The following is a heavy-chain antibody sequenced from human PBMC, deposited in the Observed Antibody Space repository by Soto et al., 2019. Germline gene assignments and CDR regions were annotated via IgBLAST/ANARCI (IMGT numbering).Heavy chain of an antibody. Sequence: PGGSLRLSCAASGFTFSSYAMHWVRQAPGKGLEWVAVISYDGSNKYYADSVKGRFTISRDNSKNTLYLQMNSLRAEDTAVYYCARDLGFLEWSTYYYGMDVWGQGTTVTVS. CDR2: ISYDGSNK. CDR3: ARDLGFLEWSTYYYGMDV. V-gene: IGHV3-30-3*01. D-gene: IGHD3-3*01. CDR1: GFTFSSYA. J-gene: IGHJ6*02.